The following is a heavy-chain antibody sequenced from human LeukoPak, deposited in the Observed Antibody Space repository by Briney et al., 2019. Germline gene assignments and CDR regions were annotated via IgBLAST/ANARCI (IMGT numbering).Heavy chain of an antibody. CDR2: INPNSGGT. D-gene: IGHD3-22*01. V-gene: IGHV1-2*02. CDR1: GYTFTGYY. CDR3: ARAVGGYYDSSGYYSDY. Sequence: ASVKVSCKASGYTFTGYYMHWVRQAPGQGLEWMGWINPNSGGTNYAQKFQGRVTMTRNTSISTAYMELSSLRSEDTAVYYCARAVGGYYDSSGYYSDYWGQGTLVTVSS. J-gene: IGHJ4*02.